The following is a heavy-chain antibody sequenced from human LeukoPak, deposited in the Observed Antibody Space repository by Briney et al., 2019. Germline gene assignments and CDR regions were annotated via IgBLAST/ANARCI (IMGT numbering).Heavy chain of an antibody. CDR3: ARIGTDFWSGSFDY. CDR2: IHHSGIT. V-gene: IGHV4-38-2*01. Sequence: PSETLSLTCAVSGYSITIGSYWGWFRQPPGKGLEWIGSIHHSGITYYNPSLKSRVTISVATSKDQFSLNLSSVTAADTAVYYCARIGTDFWSGSFDYWGRGSLVTVSS. D-gene: IGHD3-3*01. J-gene: IGHJ4*02. CDR1: GYSITIGSY.